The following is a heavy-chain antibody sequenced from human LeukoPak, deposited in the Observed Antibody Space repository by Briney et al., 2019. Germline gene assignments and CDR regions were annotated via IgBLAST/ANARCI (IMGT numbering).Heavy chain of an antibody. Sequence: GGSLRLSCAASGFTFSSYSMNWVRQAPGKGLEWVSYISSSSSTIYYADSVKGRFTISRDNAKNSLYLQMNSLRAEDTAVYYCTRVLYSSGWYGDHYWGQGTVVTVSS. V-gene: IGHV3-48*01. CDR2: ISSSSSTI. CDR1: GFTFSSYS. CDR3: TRVLYSSGWYGDHY. J-gene: IGHJ3*01. D-gene: IGHD6-19*01.